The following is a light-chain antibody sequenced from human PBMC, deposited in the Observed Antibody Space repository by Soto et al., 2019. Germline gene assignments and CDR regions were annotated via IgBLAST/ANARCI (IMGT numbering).Light chain of an antibody. Sequence: DIVMTQSPDSLAVSLGERATINCKSSQSLLSSSNNLNYLSWYQQKPGQAHKALISWASTRESGVPDRFSGRGSGTDFTLTISSLQAEDVAVDYCHQYHSSPLTFGGGTKVEIK. CDR2: WAS. CDR3: HQYHSSPLT. V-gene: IGKV4-1*01. J-gene: IGKJ4*01. CDR1: QSLLSSSNNLNY.